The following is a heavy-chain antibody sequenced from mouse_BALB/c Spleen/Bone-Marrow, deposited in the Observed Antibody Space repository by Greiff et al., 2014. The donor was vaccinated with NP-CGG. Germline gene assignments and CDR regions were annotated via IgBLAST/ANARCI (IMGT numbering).Heavy chain of an antibody. CDR3: ARWGYGSSYVGYFDV. V-gene: IGHV1-9*01. D-gene: IGHD1-1*01. CDR2: ILPGSGGT. Sequence: VKLVESGAELMKPGASVKISCKATGYTFSRYWIEWVKQRPGHGLEWIGEILPGSGGTNYNEKFKGKATFTADTSSNTAYMQLSSLTSEDSAVYYCARWGYGSSYVGYFDVWGAGTTVTVSS. CDR1: GYTFSRYW. J-gene: IGHJ1*01.